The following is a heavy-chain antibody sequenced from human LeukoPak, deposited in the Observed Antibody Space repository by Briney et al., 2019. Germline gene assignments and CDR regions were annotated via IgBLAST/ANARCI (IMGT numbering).Heavy chain of an antibody. CDR1: GVSISGYY. CDR3: ARDRTVVGTYYYYGMDV. V-gene: IGHV4-4*07. J-gene: IGHJ6*02. D-gene: IGHD4-23*01. Sequence: SETLSLTCTVSGVSISGYYWSWIRQPAGKGLEWVGRFYTSGSTNYNPSLKSRVTMSVDTSKNQFSLKLKSVTAADTAVYYCARDRTVVGTYYYYGMDVWGQGTTVTVSS. CDR2: FYTSGST.